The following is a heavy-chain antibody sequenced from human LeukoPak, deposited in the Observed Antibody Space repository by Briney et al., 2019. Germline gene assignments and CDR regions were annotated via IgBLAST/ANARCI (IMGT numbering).Heavy chain of an antibody. CDR3: ARRAGAYSHPYDY. V-gene: IGHV3-7*03. CDR2: IKQDGSEQ. J-gene: IGHJ4*02. CDR1: RFTFSKYW. Sequence: GGSLRLSCEASRFTFSKYWMSWVRQAPGKGLEWVANIKQDGSEQNYVDSVKGRFTISRDNAKNTLYLQMNSLRAEDTAVYYCARRAGAYSHPYDYWGQGTLVTVSS. D-gene: IGHD4/OR15-4a*01.